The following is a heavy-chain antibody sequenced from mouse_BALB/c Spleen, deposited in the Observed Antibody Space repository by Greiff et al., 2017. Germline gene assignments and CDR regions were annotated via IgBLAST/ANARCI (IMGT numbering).Heavy chain of an antibody. CDR1: GYTFTSYT. J-gene: IGHJ3*01. D-gene: IGHD1-2*01. CDR3: AREATATFAY. V-gene: IGHV1-4*02. CDR2: INPSSGYT. Sequence: QVQLQQSAAELARPGASVKMSCKASGYTFTSYTMHWVKQRPGQGLEWIGYINPSSGYTEYNQKFKDKTTLTADKSSSTAYMQLSSLTSEDSAVYYCAREATATFAYWGQGTLVTVSA.